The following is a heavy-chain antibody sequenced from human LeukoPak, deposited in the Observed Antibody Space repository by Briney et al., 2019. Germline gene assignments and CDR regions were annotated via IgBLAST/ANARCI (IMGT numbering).Heavy chain of an antibody. V-gene: IGHV3-21*01. Sequence: GGSLRLSCAASGFTFSSYSMNWVRQAPGKGPEWVSSISSSSSYIYYADSVKGRFTISRDNAKNSLYLQMNSLRAEDTAVYYCARDGPTGTYYFDYWGQGTLVTVSS. CDR1: GFTFSSYS. D-gene: IGHD6-13*01. CDR3: ARDGPTGTYYFDY. CDR2: ISSSSSYI. J-gene: IGHJ4*02.